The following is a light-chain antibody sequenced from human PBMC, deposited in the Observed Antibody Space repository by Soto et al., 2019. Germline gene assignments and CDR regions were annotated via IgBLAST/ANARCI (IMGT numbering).Light chain of an antibody. Sequence: QSALTQPASVSGSPGQSITISCTGSSSDVGGNKYVSWYQQYPGKAPKLMICDVSNRPSGVSNRFSGSKSGNTASLTISGLQAEDEADYYCSAFTGTTSVFGTGTKVTVL. CDR3: SAFTGTTSV. CDR2: DVS. V-gene: IGLV2-14*01. J-gene: IGLJ1*01. CDR1: SSDVGGNKY.